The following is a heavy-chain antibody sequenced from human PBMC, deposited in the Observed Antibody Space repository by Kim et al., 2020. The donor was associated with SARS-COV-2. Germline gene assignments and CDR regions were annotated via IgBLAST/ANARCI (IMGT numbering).Heavy chain of an antibody. Sequence: SETLSLTCTVSGGSISSSSYYWGWIRQPPGKGLEWIGSIYYSGSTYYNPSLKSRVTISVDTSKNQFSLKLSSVTAADTAVYYCARPSGPLTGVRYGMDVWGQGTTVTVSS. CDR1: GGSISSSSYY. CDR2: IYYSGST. V-gene: IGHV4-39*01. J-gene: IGHJ6*02. D-gene: IGHD7-27*01. CDR3: ARPSGPLTGVRYGMDV.